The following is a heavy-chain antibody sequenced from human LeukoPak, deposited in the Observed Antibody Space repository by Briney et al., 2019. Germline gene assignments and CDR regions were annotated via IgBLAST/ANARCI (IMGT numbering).Heavy chain of an antibody. D-gene: IGHD3-9*01. CDR1: GFTFSSYG. J-gene: IGHJ5*02. CDR2: ISGSGGST. CDR3: AKANDILTGYYPFDP. Sequence: GGSLRLSCAASGFTFSSYGMSWVRQAPGKGLEWVSAISGSGGSTYYADSVKGRFTISRDNSKNTLYLQMNSLRAEDTAVYYCAKANDILTGYYPFDPWGQGTLVTVSS. V-gene: IGHV3-23*01.